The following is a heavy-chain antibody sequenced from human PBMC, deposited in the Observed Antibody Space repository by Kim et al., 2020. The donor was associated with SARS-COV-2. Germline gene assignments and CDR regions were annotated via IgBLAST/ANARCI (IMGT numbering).Heavy chain of an antibody. CDR2: ISGSGGST. CDR3: AKDSLRITMVRGVIPDFDY. V-gene: IGHV3-23*01. J-gene: IGHJ4*02. D-gene: IGHD3-10*01. CDR1: GFTFSSYA. Sequence: GGSLRLSCAASGFTFSSYAMSWVRQAPGKGLEWVSAISGSGGSTYYADSVKGRFTISRDNSKNTLYLQMNSLRAEDTAVYYCAKDSLRITMVRGVIPDFDYWGQGTLVTVSS.